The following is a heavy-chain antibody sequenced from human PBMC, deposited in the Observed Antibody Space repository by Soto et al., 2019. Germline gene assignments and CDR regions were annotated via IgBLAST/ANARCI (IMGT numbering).Heavy chain of an antibody. CDR3: AGYCSSSICPEDHYFALEV. CDR2: IIPIFGTA. J-gene: IGHJ6*02. V-gene: IGHV1-69*13. CDR1: GGTFSSYA. D-gene: IGHD2-2*01. Sequence: SVKVSCKASGGTFSSYAISWVRQAPGQGLEWMGGIIPIFGTANYAQKFQGRVTITADESTSTAYMELSSVSAPDTARYFCAGYCSSSICPEDHYFALEVWGQGTTVTVSS.